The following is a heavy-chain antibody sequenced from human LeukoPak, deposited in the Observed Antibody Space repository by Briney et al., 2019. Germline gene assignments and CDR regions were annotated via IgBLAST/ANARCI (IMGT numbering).Heavy chain of an antibody. D-gene: IGHD3-10*01. Sequence: SVKVSCKASGGTFSSYAISWVRQAPGQGLEWMGGIIPIFGTANYAQKFQGRVTITADESTSTAYMELSSLRSEDTAVYYCARVVGAFGELHSYHYYGMDVWGKGTTVTVSS. V-gene: IGHV1-69*13. CDR3: ARVVGAFGELHSYHYYGMDV. CDR2: IIPIFGTA. J-gene: IGHJ6*04. CDR1: GGTFSSYA.